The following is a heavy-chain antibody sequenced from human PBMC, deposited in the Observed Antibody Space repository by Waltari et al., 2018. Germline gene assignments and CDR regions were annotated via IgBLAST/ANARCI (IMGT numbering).Heavy chain of an antibody. J-gene: IGHJ4*02. Sequence: EVPLVASGGGLIQPGGSLRLSCAVSGFSVTRNYLTWLRQAPGKGLEWVAVLYSGGGTYYTDSVKGRFTISRDNSNNTLDLQMTGLRADDTAVYFCARLKQLVYYFDSWGQGTQVTVSS. CDR1: GFSVTRNY. CDR2: LYSGGGT. V-gene: IGHV3-53*01. D-gene: IGHD1-1*01. CDR3: ARLKQLVYYFDS.